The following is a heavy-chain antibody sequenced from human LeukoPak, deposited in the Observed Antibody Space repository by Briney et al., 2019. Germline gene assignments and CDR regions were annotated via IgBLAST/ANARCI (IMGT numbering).Heavy chain of an antibody. CDR2: IYYSGST. CDR3: ARDGSSGWYFDY. D-gene: IGHD6-19*01. Sequence: SETLSLTCTVSGGSISSYYWSWIRQPPGKGLEWIGYIYYSGSTNYNPSLKSRVTISVDTSKNQFSLKLSSVTAADTAVYYCARDGSSGWYFDYWGQGTLVTVSS. J-gene: IGHJ4*02. V-gene: IGHV4-59*01. CDR1: GGSISSYY.